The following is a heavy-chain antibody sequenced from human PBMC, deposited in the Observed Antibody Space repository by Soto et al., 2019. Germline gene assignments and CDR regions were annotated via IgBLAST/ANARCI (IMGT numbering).Heavy chain of an antibody. Sequence: GASVKGSCKASGGTFSSYAISWVRQAPGQGLEWMGGIIPIFGTANYAQKFQGRVTITADKSTSTAYMELSSLRSEDTAVYYCASAYYDFWSGSKNSNWFDPWGQGTLVTVS. CDR1: GGTFSSYA. J-gene: IGHJ5*02. CDR2: IIPIFGTA. D-gene: IGHD3-3*01. V-gene: IGHV1-69*06. CDR3: ASAYYDFWSGSKNSNWFDP.